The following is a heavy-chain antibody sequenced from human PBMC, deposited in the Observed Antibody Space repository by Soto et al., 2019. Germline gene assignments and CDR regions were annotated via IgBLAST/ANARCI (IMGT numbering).Heavy chain of an antibody. Sequence: PSETLSLTCIVSGESISSSSYYWGWIRQPPGMGLEWIGSIYYSGRTYYNRSFKSRVTISIDTSKNHYTLKLISVTDIDTAVYDCDRQGTTVLTQAYFDYWGQGALVTVSS. V-gene: IGHV4-39*01. J-gene: IGHJ4*02. CDR2: IYYSGRT. CDR1: GESISSSSYY. D-gene: IGHD2-21*02. CDR3: DRQGTTVLTQAYFDY.